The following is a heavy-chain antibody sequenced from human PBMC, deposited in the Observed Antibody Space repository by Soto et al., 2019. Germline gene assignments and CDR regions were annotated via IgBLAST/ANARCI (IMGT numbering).Heavy chain of an antibody. Sequence: GGSLRLSCAASGFTFSSYAMHWVRQAPGKGLEWVAVISYDGSNKYYADSVKGRFTISRDNSKNTLYLQMNSLRAEDTAVYYCARVFADYYDSSGYDPHFDYWGQGTLVTVSS. CDR3: ARVFADYYDSSGYDPHFDY. CDR1: GFTFSSYA. CDR2: ISYDGSNK. V-gene: IGHV3-30-3*01. J-gene: IGHJ4*02. D-gene: IGHD3-22*01.